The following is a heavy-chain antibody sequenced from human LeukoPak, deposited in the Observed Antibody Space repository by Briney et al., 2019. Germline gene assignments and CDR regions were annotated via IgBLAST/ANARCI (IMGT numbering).Heavy chain of an antibody. J-gene: IGHJ4*02. V-gene: IGHV3-33*01. D-gene: IGHD2/OR15-2a*01. CDR1: GFTFSGYG. Sequence: GGSLRLSCAASGFTFSGYGMHWVRQAPGKGLEWVALIWYDGSNKYYTDSVKGRLTISRDNSKNTLYLQMNSLRAEDTAIYYCAREGPRGNSQFDYWGQGTLVTVSS. CDR3: AREGPRGNSQFDY. CDR2: IWYDGSNK.